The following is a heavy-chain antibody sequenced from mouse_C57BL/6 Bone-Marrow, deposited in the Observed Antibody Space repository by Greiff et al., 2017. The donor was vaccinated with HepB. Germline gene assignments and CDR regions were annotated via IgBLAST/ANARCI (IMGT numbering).Heavy chain of an antibody. CDR1: GFTFSSYA. V-gene: IGHV5-9-1*02. J-gene: IGHJ1*03. CDR3: TRDPTIVSYWYFDV. CDR2: ISSGGDYI. D-gene: IGHD2-5*01. Sequence: DVHLVESGEGLVKPGGSLKLSCAASGFTFSSYAMSWVRQTPEKRLEWVAYISSGGDYIYYADTVKGRFTISRDNARNTLYLQMSSLKSEDTAMYYCTRDPTIVSYWYFDVWGTGTTVTVSS.